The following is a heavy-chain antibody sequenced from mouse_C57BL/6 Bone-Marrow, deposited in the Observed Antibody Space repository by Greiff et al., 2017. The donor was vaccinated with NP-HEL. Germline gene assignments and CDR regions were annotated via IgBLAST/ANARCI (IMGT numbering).Heavy chain of an antibody. CDR2: IYPGDGDT. Sequence: VQLQQSGPELVKPGASVKISCKASGYAFSSSWMNWVKQRPGKGLEWIGRIYPGDGDTNYNGKFKGKATLTADKSSSTAYMQLSSLTSEDSAVYICAREGRLSYFDYWGQGTTLTVSS. CDR3: AREGRLSYFDY. CDR1: GYAFSSSW. V-gene: IGHV1-82*01. J-gene: IGHJ2*01. D-gene: IGHD3-2*02.